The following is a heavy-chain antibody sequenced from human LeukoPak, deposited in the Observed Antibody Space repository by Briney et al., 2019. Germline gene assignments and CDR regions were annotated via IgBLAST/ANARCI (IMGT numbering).Heavy chain of an antibody. CDR1: GGSISSYY. V-gene: IGHV4-59*01. Sequence: SETLSLTCTVSGGSISSYYWSWIRQPPGKGLEWIWYIYYSGSTNYNPSLKSRVTISVDTSKNQFSLKLCSVTAADTAVYYCAREGVYGGWGQGTLVTVSS. D-gene: IGHD4/OR15-4a*01. J-gene: IGHJ4*02. CDR3: AREGVYGG. CDR2: IYYSGST.